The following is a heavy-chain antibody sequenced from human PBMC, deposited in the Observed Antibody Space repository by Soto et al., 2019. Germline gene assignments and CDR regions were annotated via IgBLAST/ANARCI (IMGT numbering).Heavy chain of an antibody. Sequence: PGGSLTLSCPGSRFSFSRYWMSWASQAPEKGLEWVANIKYDGSEEYYVDSVRGRFTISRDNAMNSLHLQMNSLRADDTAVYYCARFASGKSVSTWGQGTLVTVS. CDR3: ARFASGKSVST. V-gene: IGHV3-7*05. CDR1: RFSFSRYW. CDR2: IKYDGSEE. J-gene: IGHJ5*02. D-gene: IGHD5-12*01.